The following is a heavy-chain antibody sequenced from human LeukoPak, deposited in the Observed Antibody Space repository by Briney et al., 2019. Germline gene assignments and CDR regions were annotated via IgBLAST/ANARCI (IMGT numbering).Heavy chain of an antibody. CDR1: GFTFSSYA. Sequence: PGGSLRLSCAASGFTFSSYAMSWVRQAPGKGLEWVSAISGSGGSTYYADSVKGRFTISRDNSRNTLYVQMNSLRAEDTAVYYCAKDRGSGYSYFDYWGGGTLVTVSS. V-gene: IGHV3-23*01. J-gene: IGHJ4*02. D-gene: IGHD5-18*01. CDR3: AKDRGSGYSYFDY. CDR2: ISGSGGST.